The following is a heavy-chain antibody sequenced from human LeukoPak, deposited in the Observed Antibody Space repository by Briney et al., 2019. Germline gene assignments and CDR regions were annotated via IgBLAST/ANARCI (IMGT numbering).Heavy chain of an antibody. CDR1: GFTFSSFA. D-gene: IGHD2-15*01. J-gene: IGHJ4*02. CDR2: ISGSGGST. Sequence: GGSLRLSCAASGFTFSSFAMSWVRQAPGKGLEWVSAISGSGGSTYFADSVKGRFTISRDNSKNTLYLQMNSLRAEDTAVYYCAKTLHVVVAKIYFDSWCQGTLVTVSS. CDR3: AKTLHVVVAKIYFDS. V-gene: IGHV3-23*01.